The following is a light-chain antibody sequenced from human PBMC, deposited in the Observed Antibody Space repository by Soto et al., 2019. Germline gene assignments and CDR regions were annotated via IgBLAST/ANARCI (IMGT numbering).Light chain of an antibody. J-gene: IGKJ1*01. CDR3: QQYDSSPWT. CDR2: GAS. CDR1: QSVSSSF. V-gene: IGKV3-20*01. Sequence: EIVLTQSPGTLSLSPGERATLSCRASQSVSSSFLAWYQQKPGQAPRLLIYGASSRATGIPDRFSGSGSGTDLPLTIRILEPEDFAVYYCQQYDSSPWTFGQGTKVEIK.